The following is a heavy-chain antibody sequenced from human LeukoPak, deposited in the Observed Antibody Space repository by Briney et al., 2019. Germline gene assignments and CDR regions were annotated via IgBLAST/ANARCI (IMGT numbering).Heavy chain of an antibody. CDR1: GFTFSSNS. J-gene: IGHJ6*02. CDR2: ISSSSKTI. V-gene: IGHV3-48*04. D-gene: IGHD7-27*01. Sequence: GGSLRLSCEASGFTFSSNSMNWVRQAPGKGLEWVSYISSSSKTIYYVDSVKGRFTISRDNAKNSLYLQVNSLRAEDTAVYYCARGDWGSPVYLYGMDVWGQGTTVTVSS. CDR3: ARGDWGSPVYLYGMDV.